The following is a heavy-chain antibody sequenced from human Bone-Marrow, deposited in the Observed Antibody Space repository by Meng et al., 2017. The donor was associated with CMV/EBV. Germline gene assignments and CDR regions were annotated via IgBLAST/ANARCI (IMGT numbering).Heavy chain of an antibody. D-gene: IGHD2-2*01. V-gene: IGHV3-21*01. CDR3: ARAPVPAGLNWFDP. CDR2: ISSSSSYI. CDR1: GFTFSSHW. J-gene: IGHJ5*02. Sequence: GESLKISCAASGFTFSSHWMRWVRQAPGKGLEWVSSISSSSSYIYYADSVKGRFTISRDNAKNSLYLQMNSLRAEDTAVYYCARAPVPAGLNWFDPWGQGTLVTVSS.